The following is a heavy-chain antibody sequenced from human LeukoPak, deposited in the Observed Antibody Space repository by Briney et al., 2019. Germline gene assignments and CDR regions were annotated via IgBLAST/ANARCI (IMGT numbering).Heavy chain of an antibody. V-gene: IGHV4-39*01. CDR3: ASYDSGSYRASDY. CDR1: GGSISSSSYY. CDR2: IYYSGTT. Sequence: SETLSLTCTVSGGSISSSSYYWGWIRQPPGKGLEWIGSIYYSGTTFYNPSLKSRVTISVDTSRNQFSLKLSSVTAADTAVYYCASYDSGSYRASDYWGQGTLVTVSS. J-gene: IGHJ4*02. D-gene: IGHD3-10*01.